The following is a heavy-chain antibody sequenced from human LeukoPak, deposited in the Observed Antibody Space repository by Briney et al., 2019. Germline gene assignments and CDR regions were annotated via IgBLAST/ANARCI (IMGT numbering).Heavy chain of an antibody. CDR1: GGSISSYY. V-gene: IGHV4-4*07. D-gene: IGHD2-8*01. CDR3: ARAAYCTNGVCYKGGIDY. J-gene: IGHJ4*02. Sequence: SETLSLTCTVSGGSISSYYWSWIRQPAGKGLEWIGRIYTSGSTNYNPSLKSRVTMSVDTSKNQFSLKLSSVAAADTAVYYCARAAYCTNGVCYKGGIDYWGQGTLVTVSS. CDR2: IYTSGST.